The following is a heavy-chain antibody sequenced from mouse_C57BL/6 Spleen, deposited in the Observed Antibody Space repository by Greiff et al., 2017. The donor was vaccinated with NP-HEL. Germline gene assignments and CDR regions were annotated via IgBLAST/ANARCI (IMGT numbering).Heavy chain of an antibody. CDR3: ARSFYSSASSPFAYAM. D-gene: IGHD2-3*01. Sequence: QVQLQQPGTELVKPGASVKLSCKASGYTFTSYWMHWVKQRPGQGLEWIGNINPSNGGTNYNEKFKSKATLTVDKSSSREERKTRSRSAEAPAVYYCARSFYSSASSPFAYAM. V-gene: IGHV1-53*01. CDR1: GYTFTSYW. J-gene: IGHJ4*01. CDR2: INPSNGGT.